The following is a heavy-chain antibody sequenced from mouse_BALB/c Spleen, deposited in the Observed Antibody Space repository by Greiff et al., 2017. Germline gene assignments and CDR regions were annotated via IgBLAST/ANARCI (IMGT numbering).Heavy chain of an antibody. CDR3: TGYGALVLFDY. CDR2: IDPETGGT. V-gene: IGHV1-15*01. CDR1: GYTFTDYE. Sequence: VQLQQSGAELVRPGASVTLSCKASGYTFTDYEMHWVKQTPVHGLEWIGAIDPETGGTAYNQKFKGKATLTADKSSSTAYMELRSLTSEDSAVYYCTGYGALVLFDYGGQGTTLTVSS. D-gene: IGHD1-2*01. J-gene: IGHJ2*01.